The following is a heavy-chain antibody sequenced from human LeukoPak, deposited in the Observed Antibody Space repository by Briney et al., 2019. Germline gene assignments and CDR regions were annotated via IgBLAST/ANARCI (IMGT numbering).Heavy chain of an antibody. CDR2: INPNTGGT. Sequence: GASVRVSCKASGYTLTGYFMHWVRQAPGQGLDWMGWINPNTGGTKYAQKFQGRVTMTRDTSIGTAYMELSTVTSDDTAVYFCARVHATGYFSLDLGYWGQGTLVTVSS. CDR3: ARVHATGYFSLDLGY. V-gene: IGHV1-2*02. J-gene: IGHJ4*02. D-gene: IGHD3-9*01. CDR1: GYTLTGYF.